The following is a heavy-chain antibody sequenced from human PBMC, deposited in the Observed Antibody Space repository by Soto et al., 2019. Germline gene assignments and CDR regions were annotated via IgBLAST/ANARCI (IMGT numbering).Heavy chain of an antibody. D-gene: IGHD6-19*01. CDR2: ISRSGGTT. CDR1: GFTFSYSG. CDR3: ARDAGYSSAGHDVFDI. V-gene: IGHV3-23*01. Sequence: EVQLLESGGGLVQPGGSLRLSCAATGFTFSYSGMNWVRQAPGKGLEWVSTISRSGGTTYYADSVRGRFTISRDNSKNTVYLQIDSLRAEDTAIFSCARDAGYSSAGHDVFDIWGQGTMVTVSS. J-gene: IGHJ3*02.